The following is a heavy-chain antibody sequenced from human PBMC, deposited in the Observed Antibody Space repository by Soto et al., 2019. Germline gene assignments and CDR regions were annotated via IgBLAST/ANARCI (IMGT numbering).Heavy chain of an antibody. D-gene: IGHD3-3*01. CDR2: VYYTGTT. CDR1: NVSITSSY. CDR3: ARDFAGSGSFDP. J-gene: IGHJ5*01. V-gene: IGHV4-59*01. Sequence: SETLSLTCTVSNVSITSSYWNWIRQSPGKGLEWIGFVYYTGTTKYNPSLKSRVTISVDTSKNEFSLKLTSVTTADTAFYFCARDFAGSGSFDPWGPGTLVTVSS.